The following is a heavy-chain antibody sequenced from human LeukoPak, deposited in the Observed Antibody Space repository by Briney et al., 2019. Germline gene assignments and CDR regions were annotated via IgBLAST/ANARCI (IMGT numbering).Heavy chain of an antibody. V-gene: IGHV3-30*18. CDR1: GFMFSRYG. Sequence: GGSLRLSCAASGFMFSRYGMHWVRQAPGKGLEWVAVMSYNGNNKYYGDSVEGRFTISRDNSKNTLYLQMNSLRTEDTAVYYCAKDRDVAAAAYYFDYWGQGTLVTVPS. J-gene: IGHJ4*02. CDR3: AKDRDVAAAAYYFDY. D-gene: IGHD6-13*01. CDR2: MSYNGNNK.